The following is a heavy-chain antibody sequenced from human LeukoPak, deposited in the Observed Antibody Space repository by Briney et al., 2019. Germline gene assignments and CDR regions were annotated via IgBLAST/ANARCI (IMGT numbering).Heavy chain of an antibody. CDR1: GFTFSSYW. V-gene: IGHV3-74*01. CDR2: INSDGSKT. Sequence: GGSLRLSCAASGFTFSSYWMHWVRQAPGKGLVWVSRINSDGSKTTYAASVKGRFTISRDNAKNPLYLQMISLRAEDTAVYYCARDVDFVDYWGQGTVVTVSS. CDR3: ARDVDFVDY. D-gene: IGHD3/OR15-3a*01. J-gene: IGHJ4*02.